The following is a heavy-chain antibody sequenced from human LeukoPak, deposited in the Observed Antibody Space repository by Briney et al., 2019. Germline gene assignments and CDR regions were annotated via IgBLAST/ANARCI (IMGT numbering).Heavy chain of an antibody. Sequence: PGGSLRLSCVASGFSFRSYWMNWVRQAPGKGLEWVSYISSSGSTIYYADSVKGRFTISRDNAKNSLYLQMNSLRAEDTAVYYCARDCRTGAPCADYWGQGTLVTVSS. D-gene: IGHD3/OR15-3a*01. CDR2: ISSSGSTI. CDR1: GFSFRSYW. J-gene: IGHJ4*02. CDR3: ARDCRTGAPCADY. V-gene: IGHV3-48*04.